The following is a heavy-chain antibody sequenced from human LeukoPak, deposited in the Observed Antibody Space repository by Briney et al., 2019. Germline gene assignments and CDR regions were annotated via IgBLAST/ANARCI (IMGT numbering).Heavy chain of an antibody. D-gene: IGHD3-22*01. Sequence: SVKVSCKASGGTFSSYAISWVRQAPGQGLEWMGGIIPIFGTANYAQKFQGRVTITTDESTRTAYMELSSLRSEDTAVYYCAGLSYYYDSSGQYYFDYWGQGTLVTVSS. J-gene: IGHJ4*02. CDR1: GGTFSSYA. V-gene: IGHV1-69*05. CDR2: IIPIFGTA. CDR3: AGLSYYYDSSGQYYFDY.